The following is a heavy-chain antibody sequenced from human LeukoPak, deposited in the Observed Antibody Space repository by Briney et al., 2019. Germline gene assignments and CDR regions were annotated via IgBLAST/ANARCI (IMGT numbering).Heavy chain of an antibody. V-gene: IGHV3-7*01. CDR1: GFTFSIYW. J-gene: IGHJ5*02. D-gene: IGHD3-9*01. CDR3: ARGTILTDYRDWFDP. Sequence: GGSLRLSCAASGFTFSIYWMSWVRQAPGKGLEWVANLKQDGSEKYYVDSVKGRFTISRDNAKNSLYLQMNSLRVEDTALYYCARGTILTDYRDWFDPWGQGTLVTVSS. CDR2: LKQDGSEK.